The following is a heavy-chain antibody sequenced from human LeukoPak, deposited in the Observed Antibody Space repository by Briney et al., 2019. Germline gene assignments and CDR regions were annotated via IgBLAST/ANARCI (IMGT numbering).Heavy chain of an antibody. V-gene: IGHV3-30*02. CDR1: GFTFSSYG. CDR3: AKEGEWDKLFFHY. J-gene: IGHJ4*02. Sequence: GGSLRLSCAASGFTFSSYGMHWVRQAPGKGLEWVTYIRYDGSKKYYADSLKGRFTISRDNSKNTLYLQITSLRAEDTALYYCAKEGEWDKLFFHYWGQGTLVTVSS. CDR2: IRYDGSKK. D-gene: IGHD1-26*01.